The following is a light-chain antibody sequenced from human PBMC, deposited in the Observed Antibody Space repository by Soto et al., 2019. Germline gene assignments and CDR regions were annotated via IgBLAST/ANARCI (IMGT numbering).Light chain of an antibody. CDR3: SSYTSRSTLVV. J-gene: IGLJ2*01. CDR1: SSDVGDYNY. V-gene: IGLV2-14*01. CDR2: DVS. Sequence: QSALTQPASVSGSPGQTITISCTGTSSDVGDYNYVSWYQQDPGKAPKLMIYDVSNRPSGVSNRFSGSKSGNTASLSISGLKAEDEADYYCSSYTSRSTLVVFGGGTKLTVL.